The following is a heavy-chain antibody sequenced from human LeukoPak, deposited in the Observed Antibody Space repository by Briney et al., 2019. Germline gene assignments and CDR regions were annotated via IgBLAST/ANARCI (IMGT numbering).Heavy chain of an antibody. Sequence: PGGSLRLSCTVSTFTFSSYSMNWVRQAPGKGLEWVSYISGSSVTIYYADSVKGRFTISRDNAKNSLYLQMNSLRAEDTAVYYCAELGITMIGGVWGKGTTVPISS. J-gene: IGHJ6*03. CDR1: TFTFSSYS. D-gene: IGHD3-10*02. CDR3: AELGITMIGGV. V-gene: IGHV3-48*04. CDR2: ISGSSVTI.